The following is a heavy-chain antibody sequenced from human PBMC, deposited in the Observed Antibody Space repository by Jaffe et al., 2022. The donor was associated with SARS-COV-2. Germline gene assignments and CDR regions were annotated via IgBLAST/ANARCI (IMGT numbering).Heavy chain of an antibody. V-gene: IGHV1-2*06. CDR3: ARPPTGYSSSWYPFDY. CDR1: GYTFTGYY. D-gene: IGHD6-13*01. Sequence: QVQLVQSGAEVKKPGASVKVSCKASGYTFTGYYMHWVRQAPGQGLEWMGRINPNSGGTNYAQKFQGRVTMTRDTSISTAYMELSRLRSDDTAVYYCARPPTGYSSSWYPFDYWGQGTLVTVSS. J-gene: IGHJ4*02. CDR2: INPNSGGT.